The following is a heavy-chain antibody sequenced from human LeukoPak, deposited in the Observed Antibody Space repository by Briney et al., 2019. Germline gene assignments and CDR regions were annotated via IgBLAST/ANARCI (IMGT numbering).Heavy chain of an antibody. CDR2: INAGNGNT. CDR3: ARTPRDDFRSGYYTDYYYYGMDA. V-gene: IGHV1-3*01. Sequence: GASVKVSCKASGYIFTSYAMHWVRQAPGQRLEWMGWINAGNGNTKYSQKFQGRVTITRDTSASTAYMELSSLRSEDTAVYYCARTPRDDFRSGYYTDYYYYGMDAWGQGTTVTVSS. CDR1: GYIFTSYA. D-gene: IGHD3-3*01. J-gene: IGHJ6*02.